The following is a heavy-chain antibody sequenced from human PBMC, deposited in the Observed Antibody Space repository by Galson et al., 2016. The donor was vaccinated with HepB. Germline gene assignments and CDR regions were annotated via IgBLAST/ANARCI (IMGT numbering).Heavy chain of an antibody. CDR3: ARRSSPSSGWHYYFDY. CDR2: ISGSGDGT. CDR1: GFTFSNYA. J-gene: IGHJ4*02. V-gene: IGHV3-23*01. D-gene: IGHD6-19*01. Sequence: SLRLSCAASGFTFSNYAMSWVRQAPGKGLEWVSSISSRISVISGSGDGTYYADSVKGRFTISRDNSQNTLYLQMNSLRAEETAIYYCARRSSPSSGWHYYFDYWGQGTLVTVSS.